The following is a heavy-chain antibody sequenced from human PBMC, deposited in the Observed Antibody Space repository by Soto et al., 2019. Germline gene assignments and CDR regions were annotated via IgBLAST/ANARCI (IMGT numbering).Heavy chain of an antibody. D-gene: IGHD1-1*01. CDR3: ARVLDDTLNFEY. J-gene: IGHJ4*02. Sequence: QVQLQESGPGLVKPSQTLSLTCTVSGGSISSGDYYWSWIRQPPGKGLEWIGYIYYSGSTYYNPSLKSRVTISVDTFTKQFSLKLSAVTAADTAVYYWARVLDDTLNFEYWGQGTLVTVSS. CDR2: IYYSGST. CDR1: GGSISSGDYY. V-gene: IGHV4-30-4*01.